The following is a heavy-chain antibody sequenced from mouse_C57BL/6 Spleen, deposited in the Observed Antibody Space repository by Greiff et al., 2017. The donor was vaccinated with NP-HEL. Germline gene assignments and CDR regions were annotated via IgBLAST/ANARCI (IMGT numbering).Heavy chain of an antibody. Sequence: QVQLQQSGAELVRPGTSVKMSCKASGYTFTNYWIGWAKQRPGHGLEWIGDIYPGGGYTNYNEKFKGKATLTADKSSSTAYMQFSSLTSEDSAIYYCARLGDGYSFAYWGQGTLVTVSA. CDR1: GYTFTNYW. V-gene: IGHV1-63*01. CDR2: IYPGGGYT. J-gene: IGHJ3*01. CDR3: ARLGDGYSFAY. D-gene: IGHD2-3*01.